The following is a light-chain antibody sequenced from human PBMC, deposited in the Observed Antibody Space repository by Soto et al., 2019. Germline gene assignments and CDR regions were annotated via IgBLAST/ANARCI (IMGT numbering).Light chain of an antibody. J-gene: IGKJ1*01. Sequence: EIVLTQSPGTLSLSPGERATLSCRASPSVTNYLAWYQQKPGQAPRLLIYDASNRATGIPARFSGSGSGPDFPLTISSLEPEDFAVYYCQQRSNWPPFGQGTKVDIK. V-gene: IGKV3-11*01. CDR1: PSVTNY. CDR3: QQRSNWPP. CDR2: DAS.